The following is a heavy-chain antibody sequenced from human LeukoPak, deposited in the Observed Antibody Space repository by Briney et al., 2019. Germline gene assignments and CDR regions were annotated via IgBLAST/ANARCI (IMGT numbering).Heavy chain of an antibody. J-gene: IGHJ3*02. CDR3: ARDPLWFGELHTFDI. CDR1: GGSISSYY. V-gene: IGHV4-4*07. CDR2: IYTSGST. D-gene: IGHD3-10*01. Sequence: SETLSLTCTVSGGSISSYYWSWIRQPAGKGLEWIGRIYTSGSTNYNPSLKSRVTMSVDTSKNPFSLKLSSVTAADTAVYYCARDPLWFGELHTFDIWGQGTMVTVSS.